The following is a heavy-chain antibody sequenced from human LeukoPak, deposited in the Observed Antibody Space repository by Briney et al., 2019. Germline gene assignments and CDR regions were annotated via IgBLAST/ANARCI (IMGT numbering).Heavy chain of an antibody. Sequence: PGGSLRLSCAASGFTFSSYAMNWVRQVPGKGLEWVSGISGSGDTTYYADSVKGRFTISRDNSKNTLHLQMNSPRAEDTAVYYCARGFCSGGSCYPPYWGQGTLVIVSS. J-gene: IGHJ4*02. CDR1: GFTFSSYA. CDR2: ISGSGDTT. CDR3: ARGFCSGGSCYPPY. V-gene: IGHV3-23*01. D-gene: IGHD2-15*01.